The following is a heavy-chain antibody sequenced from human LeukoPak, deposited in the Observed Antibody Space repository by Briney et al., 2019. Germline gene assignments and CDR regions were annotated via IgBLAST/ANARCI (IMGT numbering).Heavy chain of an antibody. J-gene: IGHJ4*02. V-gene: IGHV1-69*01. CDR3: ARDRAPAPGMVRGVIITMVY. CDR1: GGTFSSYA. D-gene: IGHD3-10*01. Sequence: SVTVSCKASGGTFSSYAISWVRQAPGQGLEWMGGIIPIFGTANYAQKFQGRVTITADESTSTAYMELSSLRSEDTAVYYCARDRAPAPGMVRGVIITMVYWGQGTLVTVSS. CDR2: IIPIFGTA.